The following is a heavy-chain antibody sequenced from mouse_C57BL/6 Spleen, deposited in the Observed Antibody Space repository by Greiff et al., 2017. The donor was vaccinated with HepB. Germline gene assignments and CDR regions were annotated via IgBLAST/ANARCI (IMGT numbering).Heavy chain of an antibody. CDR3: ARSGNYNAMDY. V-gene: IGHV1-18*01. D-gene: IGHD3-2*02. CDR1: GYTFTDYN. CDR2: INPNNGGT. J-gene: IGHJ4*01. Sequence: EVQLQQSGPELVKPGASVKIPCKASGYTFTDYNMDWVKQSHGKSLEWIGDINPNNGGTIYNQKFKGKATLTVDKSSSTAYMEFRSLTSEDTAVYYCARSGNYNAMDYWGQGTSVTVSS.